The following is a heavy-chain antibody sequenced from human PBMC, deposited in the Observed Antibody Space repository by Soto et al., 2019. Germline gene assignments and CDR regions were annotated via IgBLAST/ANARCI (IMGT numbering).Heavy chain of an antibody. CDR2: ISAYNGNT. Sequence: ASVKVSCKASGYTFTSYGISWVRQAPGQGLEWMGWISAYNGNTNYAQKLQGRVTMTTDTSTSTAYMELRSLRSDDTAVYHCARWYGVDYYDSSGYYAGPRDLDYFYGTVVWG. J-gene: IGHJ6*02. CDR3: ARWYGVDYYDSSGYYAGPRDLDYFYGTVV. V-gene: IGHV1-18*01. D-gene: IGHD3-22*01. CDR1: GYTFTSYG.